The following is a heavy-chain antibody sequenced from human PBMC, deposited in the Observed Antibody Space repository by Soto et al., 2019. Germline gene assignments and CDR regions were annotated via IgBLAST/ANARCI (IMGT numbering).Heavy chain of an antibody. Sequence: QITLKESGPTLVKPTQTLTLTCTFSGFSLSTSGVGVGWIRQPPGKALEWLALIYWDDDKRYSPSLKSRLTITKDTSKHQVVLTMTNMDPVDTATYYCAHSLKADYGDYAPFAYWGQGTLVTVSS. CDR3: AHSLKADYGDYAPFAY. D-gene: IGHD4-17*01. V-gene: IGHV2-5*02. CDR1: GFSLSTSGVG. CDR2: IYWDDDK. J-gene: IGHJ4*02.